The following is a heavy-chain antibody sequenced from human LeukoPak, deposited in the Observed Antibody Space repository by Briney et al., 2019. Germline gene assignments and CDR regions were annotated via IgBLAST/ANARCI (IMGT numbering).Heavy chain of an antibody. J-gene: IGHJ6*03. CDR1: GFTFRSFA. V-gene: IGHV3-23*01. CDR2: ISGGGDFT. D-gene: IGHD3-22*01. CDR3: AKSVFDSSGDPYMDV. Sequence: PGGSLRLSCAASGFTFRSFAMNWVRQAPGKGLECVSAISGGGDFTKYADSVKGRFTISRDNSKSMLYLQMNSLRAEDTAVYYCAKSVFDSSGDPYMDVWGKGTTVTVSS.